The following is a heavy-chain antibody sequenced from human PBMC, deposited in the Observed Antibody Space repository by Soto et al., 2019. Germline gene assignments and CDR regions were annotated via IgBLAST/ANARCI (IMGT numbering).Heavy chain of an antibody. D-gene: IGHD2-15*01. CDR1: GGSISSGGYY. CDR3: ARDRECSGGTCYNYFDY. Sequence: QVQLQESGPGLVKPSQTLSLTCTVSGGSISSGGYYWSWIRQHPGKGLEWIGYIYYSGSTYYNPSLNSRVTISVDTSKNQFSLKLSSVTAADTAVYYCARDRECSGGTCYNYFDYWGQGTLVTVSS. J-gene: IGHJ4*02. CDR2: IYYSGST. V-gene: IGHV4-31*03.